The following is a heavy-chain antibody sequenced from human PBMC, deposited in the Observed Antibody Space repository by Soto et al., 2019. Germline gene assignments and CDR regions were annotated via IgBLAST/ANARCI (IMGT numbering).Heavy chain of an antibody. CDR1: GFTVSSNY. J-gene: IGHJ6*02. V-gene: IGHV3-66*01. CDR3: ARDRVTSEGGMDV. D-gene: IGHD4-17*01. Sequence: EVQLVESGGGLVQPGGSLRLSCAASGFTVSSNYMSWVRQAPGKGLEWVSIIYSCGSTYYADSVKGRFTISRDNSKNTLYLQMNSLRAEDTAVYYCARDRVTSEGGMDVWGQGTTGTVSS. CDR2: IYSCGST.